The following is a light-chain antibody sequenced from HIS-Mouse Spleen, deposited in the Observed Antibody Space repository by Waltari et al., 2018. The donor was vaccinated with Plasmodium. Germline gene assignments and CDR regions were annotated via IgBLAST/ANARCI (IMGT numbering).Light chain of an antibody. CDR1: SRDVGGYNY. CDR3: CSYAGSYTWV. J-gene: IGLJ3*02. CDR2: DVS. Sequence: QSALTQPPSVSGSPGPSVTISCTGTSRDVGGYNYVSWYQQHPGKAPKLMIYDVSKRPSGVPDRFSGSKSGNTASLTISGLQAEDEADYYCCSYAGSYTWVFGGGTKLTVL. V-gene: IGLV2-11*01.